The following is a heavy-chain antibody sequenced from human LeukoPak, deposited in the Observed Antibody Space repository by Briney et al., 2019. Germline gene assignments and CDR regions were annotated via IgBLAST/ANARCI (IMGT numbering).Heavy chain of an antibody. CDR3: ARVSTFWFDP. D-gene: IGHD1-1*01. V-gene: IGHV4-34*01. CDR1: GGSFSGYY. J-gene: IGHJ5*02. CDR2: VNHSGST. Sequence: SETLSLTCAVYGGSFSGYYWSWIRQPPGKGLEWIGEVNHSGSTNYNPSLKSRVTISVDTSKNQFSLKLSSVTAADTAVYYCARVSTFWFDPWGQGTLVTVSP.